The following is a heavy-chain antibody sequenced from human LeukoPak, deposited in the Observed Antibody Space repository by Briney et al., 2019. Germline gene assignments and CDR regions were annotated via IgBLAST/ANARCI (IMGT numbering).Heavy chain of an antibody. D-gene: IGHD3-3*01. J-gene: IGHJ6*03. CDR3: AKHLNRFVEWLYYMDV. V-gene: IGHV3-23*01. CDR2: ISGIGGST. CDR1: GFTFNKYA. Sequence: GGSVRHSCAASGFTFNKYAMIWVRPPPAKGLEWVAAISGIGGSTYYADSVKGRFTISRDNSKITLYLQMNSLRAEDTAVYYCAKHLNRFVEWLYYMDVWGKGTTGTVSS.